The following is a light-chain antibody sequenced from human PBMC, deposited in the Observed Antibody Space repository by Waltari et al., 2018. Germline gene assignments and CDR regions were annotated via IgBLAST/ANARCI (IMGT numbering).Light chain of an antibody. J-gene: IGKJ1*01. V-gene: IGKV3-15*01. CDR2: GAS. CDR1: QSVYSN. CDR3: QQYNKWPPRT. Sequence: EIVMTQPPATLSVSPGERATLSCRASQSVYSNLAWYQQKPGQAPRLLIYGASTRATGISARFSGSGSGTEFTLTISSLQSEDFAVYYCQQYNKWPPRTFGQGTKVEIK.